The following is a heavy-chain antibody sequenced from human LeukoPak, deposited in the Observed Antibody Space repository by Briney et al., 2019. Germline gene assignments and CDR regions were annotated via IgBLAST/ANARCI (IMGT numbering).Heavy chain of an antibody. Sequence: GGSLRLSCAASGFTFRTYGMHWVRQAPGKGLEWVTFIRDDGNNKYYGDSVKGRFTISRDNSKNTLYLQMNSLRAEDTAVYYCARDPHPYCNISNCYFLDYWGQGTLVTVSS. V-gene: IGHV3-30*02. CDR1: GFTFRTYG. CDR3: ARDPHPYCNISNCYFLDY. D-gene: IGHD2-2*01. CDR2: IRDDGNNK. J-gene: IGHJ4*02.